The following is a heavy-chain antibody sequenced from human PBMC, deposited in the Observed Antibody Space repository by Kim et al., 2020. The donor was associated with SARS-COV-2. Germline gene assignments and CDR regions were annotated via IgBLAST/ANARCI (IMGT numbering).Heavy chain of an antibody. CDR3: ARDYYDSSGYYYVGDY. Sequence: KFQGRVTITADESTSTAYMELSSLRSEDTAVYYCARDYYDSSGYYYVGDYWGQGTLVTVSS. V-gene: IGHV1-69*01. J-gene: IGHJ4*02. D-gene: IGHD3-22*01.